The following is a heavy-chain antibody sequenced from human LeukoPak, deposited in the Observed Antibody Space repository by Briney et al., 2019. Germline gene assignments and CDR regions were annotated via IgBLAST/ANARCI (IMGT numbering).Heavy chain of an antibody. CDR1: GGSISSYY. CDR3: ARGKENSSLGEPFDY. Sequence: SETLSLTCTVSGGSISSYYWSWIRQPPGKGLGWIGYIYYSGSTNYNPSLKSRVTISVDTSKNQFSLKLSSVTAADTAVYYCARGKENSSLGEPFDYWGQGTLVTVSS. J-gene: IGHJ4*02. V-gene: IGHV4-59*01. D-gene: IGHD3-16*01. CDR2: IYYSGST.